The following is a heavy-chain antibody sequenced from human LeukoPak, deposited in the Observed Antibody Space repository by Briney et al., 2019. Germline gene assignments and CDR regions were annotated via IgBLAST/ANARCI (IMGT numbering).Heavy chain of an antibody. V-gene: IGHV4-39*01. J-gene: IGHJ2*01. D-gene: IGHD6-13*01. CDR2: IYYSGST. CDR1: GGSISSSSYY. CDR3: ASTAADLWYFDL. Sequence: SETLSLTCTVSGGSISSSSYYRGWIRQPPGKGLEWIGSIYYSGSTYYNPSLKSRVTISVDTSKNQFSLKLSSVTAADTAVYYCASTAADLWYFDLWGRGTLVTVSS.